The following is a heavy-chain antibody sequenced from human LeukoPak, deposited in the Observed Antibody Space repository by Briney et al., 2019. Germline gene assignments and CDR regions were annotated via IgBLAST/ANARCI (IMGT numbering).Heavy chain of an antibody. Sequence: PGGSLRLSCATSGFSFSSYAMSWVRQAPGKGLEWVSAMSSRYYAASVRGRFTISRDTSRSTLYLQMNSLRAEDAAVYYCAKAPVTSCRGAFCYPFDYWGQGTLVTVSS. V-gene: IGHV3-23*01. J-gene: IGHJ4*02. CDR1: GFSFSSYA. CDR2: MSSR. CDR3: AKAPVTSCRGAFCYPFDY. D-gene: IGHD2-15*01.